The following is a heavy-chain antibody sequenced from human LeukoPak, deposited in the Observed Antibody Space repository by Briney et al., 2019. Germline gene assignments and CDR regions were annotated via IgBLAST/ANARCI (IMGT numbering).Heavy chain of an antibody. D-gene: IGHD2-2*02. V-gene: IGHV4-34*01. CDR2: INHSGST. CDR1: GGSFSGYY. CDR3: ARWVVPAAIDY. Sequence: SETLSLTCAAYGGSFSGYYWSWIRQPPGKGLEWIGEINHSGSTNYNPSLKSRVTISVDTSKNQFSLKLSSVTAADTAVYYCARWVVPAAIDYWGQGTLVTVSS. J-gene: IGHJ4*02.